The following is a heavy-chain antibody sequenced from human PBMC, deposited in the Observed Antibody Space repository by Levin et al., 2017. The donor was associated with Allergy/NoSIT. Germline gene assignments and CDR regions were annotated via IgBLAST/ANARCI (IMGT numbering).Heavy chain of an antibody. Sequence: SGPTLVKPTQTLTLTCSFSGFSLNTRGMCVSWIRQPPGKALEWLALIDWDDEKYYSASLKTRLSISKDTSNSQVVLRMTNMDPVDTATYYCARHSPDSSGYYCGSLDPWGQGTLVSVS. CDR1: GFSLNTRGMC. J-gene: IGHJ5*02. D-gene: IGHD3-22*01. CDR2: IDWDDEK. CDR3: ARHSPDSSGYYCGSLDP. V-gene: IGHV2-70*13.